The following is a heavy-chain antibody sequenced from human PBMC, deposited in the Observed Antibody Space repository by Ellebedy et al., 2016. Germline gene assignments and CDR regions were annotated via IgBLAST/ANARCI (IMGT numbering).Heavy chain of an antibody. CDR2: INHSGST. CDR1: GGSFSGYY. CDR3: ARGGFGGVIVYYYYGMDV. V-gene: IGHV4-34*01. Sequence: SETLSLTXAVYGGSFSGYYWSWIRQPPGKGQEWIGEINHSGSTNYNPSLKSRVTISVDTSKNQFSLKLSSVTTADTAVYYCARGGFGGVIVYYYYGMDVWGQGTTVTVSS. D-gene: IGHD3-16*02. J-gene: IGHJ6*02.